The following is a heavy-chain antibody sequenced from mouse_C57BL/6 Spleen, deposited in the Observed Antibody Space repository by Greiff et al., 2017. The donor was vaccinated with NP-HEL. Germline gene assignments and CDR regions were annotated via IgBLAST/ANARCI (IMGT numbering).Heavy chain of an antibody. CDR1: GFTFSSYA. J-gene: IGHJ2*01. D-gene: IGHD1-1*01. Sequence: VQLKESGGGLVKPGGSLKLSCAASGFTFSSYAMSWVRQTPEKRLEWVATISDGGSYTYYPDNVKGRFTISSDNAKNHLYLQMSHLKSEDTAMYYCAREGGYYYGKDYFDYWGQGTTRTVSS. CDR2: ISDGGSYT. CDR3: AREGGYYYGKDYFDY. V-gene: IGHV5-4*01.